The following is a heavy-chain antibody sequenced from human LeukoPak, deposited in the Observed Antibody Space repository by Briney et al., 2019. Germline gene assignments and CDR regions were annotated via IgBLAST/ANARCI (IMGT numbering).Heavy chain of an antibody. CDR1: GGSISSYY. CDR3: ARTDRVWFGELLPFDY. J-gene: IGHJ4*02. CDR2: IYYSGST. Sequence: SETLSLTCTVSGGSISSYYWSWIRQPPGKGLEWIGYIYYSGSTNYNPSLKSRVTISVDTSKNQFSLKLSSVTAADTAVYYCARTDRVWFGELLPFDYWGQGTLVTVSS. D-gene: IGHD3-10*01. V-gene: IGHV4-59*01.